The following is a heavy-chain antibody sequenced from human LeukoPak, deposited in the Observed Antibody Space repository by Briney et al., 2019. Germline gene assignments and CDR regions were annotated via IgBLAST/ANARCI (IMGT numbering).Heavy chain of an antibody. V-gene: IGHV1-69*13. CDR2: IIPIFGTA. D-gene: IGHD6-19*01. J-gene: IGHJ6*02. CDR1: GGTFSSYA. Sequence: SVKVSCKASGGTFSSYAISWVRQAPGQGLEWMGGIIPIFGTANYAQKFQGRVTITADESTSTAYMELSSLRSEDTAVYYCAREGIAVAGTDYYGMDVWGQGTTVTVSS. CDR3: AREGIAVAGTDYYGMDV.